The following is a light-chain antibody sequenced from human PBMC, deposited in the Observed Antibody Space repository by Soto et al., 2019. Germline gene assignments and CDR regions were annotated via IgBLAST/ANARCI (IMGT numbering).Light chain of an antibody. V-gene: IGKV3-20*01. CDR1: HFVASGY. CDR2: GAS. CDR3: QQYGSAPLS. J-gene: IGKJ4*01. Sequence: EVVVTQSPDTLSLSPGERATLSCRASHFVASGYLAWYQQKPGQAPSLLIYGASRRVTGIPDRFSGTGSGTDFALTISDLEPEDSAVYQCQQYGSAPLSFGGGTKVEIK.